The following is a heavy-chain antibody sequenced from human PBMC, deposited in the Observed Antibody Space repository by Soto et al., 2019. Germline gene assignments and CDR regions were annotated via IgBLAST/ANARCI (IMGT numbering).Heavy chain of an antibody. J-gene: IGHJ4*02. V-gene: IGHV4-34*01. CDR3: AAHVDTAMVIFDY. CDR1: GGSFSGYY. CDR2: INHSGST. D-gene: IGHD5-18*01. Sequence: PSETLSLTCAVYGGSFSGYYWSWIRQPLGKGLEWIGEINHSGSTNYNPSLKSRVTISVDTSKNQFSLKLSSVTAADTAVYYCAAHVDTAMVIFDYWGQGTLVTVSS.